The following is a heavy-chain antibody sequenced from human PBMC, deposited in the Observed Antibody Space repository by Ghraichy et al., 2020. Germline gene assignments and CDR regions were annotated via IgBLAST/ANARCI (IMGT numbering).Heavy chain of an antibody. CDR3: ARDPYCTNGVCSYGWFDP. V-gene: IGHV1-2*02. J-gene: IGHJ5*02. CDR1: GYTFTGYY. CDR2: INPNSGGT. D-gene: IGHD2-8*01. Sequence: ASVKVSCKASGYTFTGYYMHWVRQAPGQGLEWMGWINPNSGGTNYAQKFQGRVTMTRDTSISTAYMELSRLRSDDTAVYYCARDPYCTNGVCSYGWFDPWGQGTLVTVSS.